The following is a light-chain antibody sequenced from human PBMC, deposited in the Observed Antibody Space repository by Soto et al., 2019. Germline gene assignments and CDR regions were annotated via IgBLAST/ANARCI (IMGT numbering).Light chain of an antibody. CDR3: AAWDDSLSGGV. CDR1: SSNIGANS. Sequence: QSVLTQPPSASGTPGQRVTMSCFGSSSNIGANSVNWYQQLPGTAPKVLIYSTNQRPSGVPVRFSASKSGTSASLAISGLRSEDEADYFCAAWDDSLSGGVFG. J-gene: IGLJ2*01. CDR2: STN. V-gene: IGLV1-47*02.